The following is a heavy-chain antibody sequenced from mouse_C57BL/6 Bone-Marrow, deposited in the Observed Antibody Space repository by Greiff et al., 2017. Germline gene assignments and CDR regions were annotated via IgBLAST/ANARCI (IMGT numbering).Heavy chain of an antibody. J-gene: IGHJ3*01. V-gene: IGHV5-4*03. D-gene: IGHD4-1*02. CDR1: GFTFSSYA. CDR3: ARGGATGTSWFAY. Sequence: EVKVVESGGGLVKPGGSLKLSCAASGFTFSSYAMSWVRQTPEKRLEWVATISDGGSYTYYPDNVKGRFTISRDNAKNNLYLQMSHLKSEDTAMYYCARGGATGTSWFAYWGQGTLVTVSA. CDR2: ISDGGSYT.